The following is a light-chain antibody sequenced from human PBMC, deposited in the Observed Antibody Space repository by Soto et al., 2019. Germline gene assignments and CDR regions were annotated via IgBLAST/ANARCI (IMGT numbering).Light chain of an antibody. V-gene: IGLV1-40*01. Sequence: QSVVTQPPSVSGAPGQNITISCTGSSSNLGTNYDVHWYQRLPGTAPKLLIYGNNNRPSGVPDRFSGSKSGTSASLAITGLQAEDEADYYRQSYDNIRRVIFGGGTKLTVL. CDR1: SSNLGTNYD. CDR2: GNN. CDR3: QSYDNIRRVI. J-gene: IGLJ2*01.